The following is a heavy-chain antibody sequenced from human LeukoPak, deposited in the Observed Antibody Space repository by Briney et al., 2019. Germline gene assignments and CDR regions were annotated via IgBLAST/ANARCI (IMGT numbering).Heavy chain of an antibody. D-gene: IGHD4-17*01. J-gene: IGHJ5*02. Sequence: GGSLRLSCAASGFTVSSNYMSWVRQAPGKGLEWVSVIYSGGSTYYADSVKGRFTISRDNSKNTLYLQMNSLRAEDTAVYYCARDPTNYGDYPRWFDPWGQGTLVTVSS. CDR2: IYSGGST. V-gene: IGHV3-66*02. CDR3: ARDPTNYGDYPRWFDP. CDR1: GFTVSSNY.